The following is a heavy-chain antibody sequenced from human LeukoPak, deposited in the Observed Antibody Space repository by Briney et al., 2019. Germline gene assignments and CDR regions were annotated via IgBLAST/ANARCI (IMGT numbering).Heavy chain of an antibody. D-gene: IGHD2-2*01. CDR2: INSGSSDI. V-gene: IGHV3-21*05. Sequence: PGGSLRLSCAASGFSFSVYAMNWVRQAPGKGLEWVSYINSGSSDIHYTESVRGRITISRDNCRNTLDLQMSSLRVEDTAAYYCVVVVVPAAVWQFDLWGRGTLVTVSS. J-gene: IGHJ2*01. CDR3: VVVVVPAAVWQFDL. CDR1: GFSFSVYA.